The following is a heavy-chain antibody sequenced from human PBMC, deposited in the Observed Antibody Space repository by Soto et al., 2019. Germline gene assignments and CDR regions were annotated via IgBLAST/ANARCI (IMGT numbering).Heavy chain of an antibody. J-gene: IGHJ4*02. CDR1: GFTFSSYD. CDR3: ARARYGDEEYYFDY. CDR2: IGTAGDT. Sequence: ESGGGLVQPGGSLRLSCAASGFTFSSYDMHWVRQATGKGLEWVSAIGTAGDTYYPGSVKGRFTISRENAKNSLYLQMNSLRAGDTAVYYCARARYGDEEYYFDYWGQGTLVTVSS. D-gene: IGHD4-17*01. V-gene: IGHV3-13*01.